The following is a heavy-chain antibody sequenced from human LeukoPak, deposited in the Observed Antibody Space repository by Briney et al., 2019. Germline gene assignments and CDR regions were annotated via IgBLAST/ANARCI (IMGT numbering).Heavy chain of an antibody. J-gene: IGHJ4*02. V-gene: IGHV3-30*02. CDR1: EFTSSTYG. CDR3: AKAALGRGFCSTTSCFLDS. Sequence: GGSLRLSCAASEFTSSTYGMHWVRQAPGKGLEWVAFIRNDGSNKYHGDSVKGRFTISRDNSKNTLYLQMNSLRVEDTAVYYCAKAALGRGFCSTTSCFLDSWGQGTLVTVSS. CDR2: IRNDGSNK. D-gene: IGHD2-2*01.